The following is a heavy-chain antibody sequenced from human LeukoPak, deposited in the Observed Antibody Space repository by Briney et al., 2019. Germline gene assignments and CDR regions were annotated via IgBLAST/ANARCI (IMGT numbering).Heavy chain of an antibody. Sequence: ASVKVSCKASGYTFTGYYMHWVRQAPGQGLEWMGWINPNSGGTNYAQKFQGRVTMTRDTSISTAYMELSRLRSDDTAAYYCARVAGYSSSPFDYWGQGTLVTVSS. D-gene: IGHD6-13*01. CDR3: ARVAGYSSSPFDY. CDR1: GYTFTGYY. V-gene: IGHV1-2*02. J-gene: IGHJ4*02. CDR2: INPNSGGT.